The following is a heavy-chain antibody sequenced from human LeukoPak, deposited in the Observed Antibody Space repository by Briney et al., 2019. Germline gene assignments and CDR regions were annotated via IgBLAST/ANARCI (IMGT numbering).Heavy chain of an antibody. CDR2: FISIGTSI. V-gene: IGHV3-48*03. D-gene: IGHD2/OR15-2a*01. CDR1: ELTSSIYE. J-gene: IGHJ4*02. Sequence: GGSLRLSCAASELTSSIYEMNWVRKAPGKGLEWAPYFISIGTSINYAASVKGRFTISRTNARTSLNLQLNSLKATNTPVYYCAREQSSIWALEHFDLWGQGTLVTVSS. CDR3: AREQSSIWALEHFDL.